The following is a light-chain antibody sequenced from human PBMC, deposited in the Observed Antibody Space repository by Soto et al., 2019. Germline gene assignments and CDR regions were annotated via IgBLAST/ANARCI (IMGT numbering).Light chain of an antibody. CDR2: EVN. CDR3: SSYSSSGAHV. Sequence: QSVLTQPASVSGSPGQSITMSCTGTNSDVGGYNYVSWYQQHPGKAPKLVIYEVNNRPSRVSDRFFGSKSGNTASLTISGLQTEDEADYYCSSYSSSGAHVFGAGTKVTVX. J-gene: IGLJ1*01. CDR1: NSDVGGYNY. V-gene: IGLV2-14*01.